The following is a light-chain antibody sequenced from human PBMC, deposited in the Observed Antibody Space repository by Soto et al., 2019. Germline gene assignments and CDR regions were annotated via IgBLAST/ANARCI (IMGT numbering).Light chain of an antibody. V-gene: IGLV4-69*01. CDR2: LNSDGSH. CDR3: QTWGTGIWV. Sequence: QSVLTQSPSASASLGASVKLTCTLSSGHSSYAIAWHQQQPEKGPRYLMKLNSDGSHSKGDGIPDRFSRSSSGAERYLTISSLQSEDEADYYCQTWGTGIWVFGGGTKLTVL. J-gene: IGLJ3*02. CDR1: SGHSSYA.